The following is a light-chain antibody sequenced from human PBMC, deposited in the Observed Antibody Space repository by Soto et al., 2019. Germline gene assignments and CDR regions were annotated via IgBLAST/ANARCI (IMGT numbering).Light chain of an antibody. V-gene: IGKV3-15*01. J-gene: IGKJ1*01. CDR2: GVS. CDR1: QSVSSN. Sequence: EIVMTQSPATLSVSPGERATLSCRASQSVSSNLAWYQQKPGQAPRLLIYGVSTRATGIPARFSGSGSGTEFTLTISSLQSEDFAVYYCQQYNNWLVTFGQGTKVEIK. CDR3: QQYNNWLVT.